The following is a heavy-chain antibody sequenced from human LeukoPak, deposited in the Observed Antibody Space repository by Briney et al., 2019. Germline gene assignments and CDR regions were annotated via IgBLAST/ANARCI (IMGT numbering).Heavy chain of an antibody. CDR3: ARGRGSGHKENWFDP. D-gene: IGHD6-19*01. CDR1: GYTFTTYD. V-gene: IGHV1-8*01. Sequence: ASVKGSCKASGYTFTTYDINWVRQATGQGLAWMGWMNPNSGNTGYTQKFQGRVTMTRNTSISTAYMELSSLRSEDTAVYYCARGRGSGHKENWFDPWGQGTLVTASS. CDR2: MNPNSGNT. J-gene: IGHJ5*02.